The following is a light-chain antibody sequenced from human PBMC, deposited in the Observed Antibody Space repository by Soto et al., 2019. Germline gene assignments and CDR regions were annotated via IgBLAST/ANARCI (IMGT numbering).Light chain of an antibody. CDR1: QSVSSN. CDR2: GAS. J-gene: IGKJ1*01. Sequence: EIVMTQSPATLSVSPGERATLSCRASQSVSSNLAWYQQKPGQAPRLLIYGASTRATGIPARFSGSGSGTDFTPTISRLQSEDFAVYYCQQYNNWPTFGQGTKVEI. CDR3: QQYNNWPT. V-gene: IGKV3-15*01.